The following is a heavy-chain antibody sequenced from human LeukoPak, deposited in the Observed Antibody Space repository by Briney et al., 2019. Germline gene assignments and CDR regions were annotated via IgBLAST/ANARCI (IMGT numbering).Heavy chain of an antibody. CDR3: AKDLATCYSLDY. V-gene: IGHV3-30*18. CDR1: GFTFRSNA. Sequence: GGSLRLSCAASGFTFRSNAMHWVRQVPGKGLESVAFISYGGSKKEYADSVKGRFTISRDNSKNTLSLQMNSLRAEDTALYYCAKDLATCYSLDYWGGGPPVIVSS. J-gene: IGHJ4*02. CDR2: ISYGGSKK. D-gene: IGHD5-12*01.